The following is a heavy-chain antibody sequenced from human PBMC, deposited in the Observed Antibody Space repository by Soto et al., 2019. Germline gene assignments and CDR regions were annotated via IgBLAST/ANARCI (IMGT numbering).Heavy chain of an antibody. V-gene: IGHV4-34*01. CDR1: GGSFSGYY. Sequence: SETLSLTCAVYGGSFSGYYWSWIRQPPGKGLEWIGEINHSGSTNYNPSLKSRVTISVDTSKNQFSLKLSSVTAADTAVYYCARVSGGASHYDAFDIWGQGTMVTVSS. CDR3: ARVSGGASHYDAFDI. D-gene: IGHD2-8*02. J-gene: IGHJ3*02. CDR2: INHSGST.